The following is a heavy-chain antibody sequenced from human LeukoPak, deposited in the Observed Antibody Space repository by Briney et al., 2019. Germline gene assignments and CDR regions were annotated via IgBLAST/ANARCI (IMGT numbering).Heavy chain of an antibody. CDR3: AKDYGPLSSRYYDSSNYFDY. V-gene: IGHV3-9*01. J-gene: IGHJ4*02. CDR2: ISWNSGSI. D-gene: IGHD3-22*01. CDR1: GFTFDDYA. Sequence: GGSLRLSCAASGFTFDDYAMHWVRQAPGKGLEWVSVISWNSGSIGYADSVKGRFTISRDDAKNSLYLQMNSLRAEDTALYYCAKDYGPLSSRYYDSSNYFDYWGQGTLVTVSS.